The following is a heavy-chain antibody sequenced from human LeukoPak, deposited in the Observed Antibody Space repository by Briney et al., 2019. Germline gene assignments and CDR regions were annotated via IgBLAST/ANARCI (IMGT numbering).Heavy chain of an antibody. J-gene: IGHJ4*02. D-gene: IGHD6-13*01. CDR1: DGSFSTYY. CDR2: INHSGST. Sequence: SETLSLTCAVYDGSFSTYYWSWIRQPPGKGLEWIGEINHSGSTNYNPSLKSRVTISVDKSKNQFSLKLSSVTAADTAVYYCASALPFQLVHWGQGTLVTVSS. V-gene: IGHV4-34*01. CDR3: ASALPFQLVH.